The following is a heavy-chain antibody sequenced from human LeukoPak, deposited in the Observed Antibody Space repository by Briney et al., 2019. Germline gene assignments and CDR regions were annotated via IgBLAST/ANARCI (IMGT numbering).Heavy chain of an antibody. Sequence: PGGSLRLSCAASGFTFDDYAMHWVRQAPGKGLEWVSGISWNSGSIGYADSVKGRFTISRDNAKNSLYLQMNSLRAEDTAVYYCARELLMDAFDIWGQGTMVTVSS. D-gene: IGHD2-8*01. CDR1: GFTFDDYA. CDR2: ISWNSGSI. J-gene: IGHJ3*02. V-gene: IGHV3-9*01. CDR3: ARELLMDAFDI.